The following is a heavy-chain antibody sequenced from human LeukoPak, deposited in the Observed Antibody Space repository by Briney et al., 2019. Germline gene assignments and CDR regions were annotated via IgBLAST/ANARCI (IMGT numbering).Heavy chain of an antibody. J-gene: IGHJ4*02. CDR1: GFTFSDYY. V-gene: IGHV3-11*01. CDR2: ISSSGSTI. CDR3: AREVFITIFGVVVTAGSDY. Sequence: PGGSLRLSCAASGFTFSDYYMSWIRQAPGKGLEWVSYISSSGSTIYYADSVKGRFTISRDNAKNSLYLQMNSLRAEDTAVYYCAREVFITIFGVVVTAGSDYWGQGTLVTVSS. D-gene: IGHD3-3*01.